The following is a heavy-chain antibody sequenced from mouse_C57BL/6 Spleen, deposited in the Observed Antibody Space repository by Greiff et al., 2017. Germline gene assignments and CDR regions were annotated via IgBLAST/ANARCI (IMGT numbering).Heavy chain of an antibody. J-gene: IGHJ2*01. CDR1: GYSFTDYN. D-gene: IGHD2-4*01. Sequence: EVQLQQSGPVLVKPGASVKISCKASGYSFTDYNMNWVKQSNGKSLEWIGVINPNYGTTSYNQKFNGKATLTVDQSSSTAYMQLNSLTSEDSAVYYCAIYYDYDGEVYYLDYWGQGTTLTVSS. CDR3: AIYYDYDGEVYYLDY. CDR2: INPNYGTT. V-gene: IGHV1-39*01.